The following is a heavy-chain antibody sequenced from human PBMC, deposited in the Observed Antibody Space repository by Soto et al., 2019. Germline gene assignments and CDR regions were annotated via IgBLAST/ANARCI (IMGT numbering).Heavy chain of an antibody. D-gene: IGHD5-12*01. J-gene: IGHJ6*03. Sequence: GGSLRLSCTASGFTFGDYAMSWFRQAPGKGLEWVGFIRSKAYGGTTEYAASVKGRFTISRDDSKSIAYLQMNSLKTEDTAVNYCTRSSDIVATHYYYYMDVWGKGTTVTVSS. V-gene: IGHV3-49*03. CDR3: TRSSDIVATHYYYYMDV. CDR2: IRSKAYGGTT. CDR1: GFTFGDYA.